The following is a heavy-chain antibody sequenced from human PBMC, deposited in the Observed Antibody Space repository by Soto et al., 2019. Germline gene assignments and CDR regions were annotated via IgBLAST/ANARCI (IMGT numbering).Heavy chain of an antibody. J-gene: IGHJ6*02. CDR2: ISYDGSNK. Sequence: QVQLVESGGGVVQPGRSLRLSCAASGFTFSSYGMHWVRQAPGKGLEWVAVISYDGSNKYYADSVKGRFTISRDNSKNTLYLQMNSVRAEDTAVYYCAKDLAAGGVPLYGMDVWGQGTMVTVSS. V-gene: IGHV3-30*18. CDR3: AKDLAAGGVPLYGMDV. CDR1: GFTFSSYG. D-gene: IGHD6-13*01.